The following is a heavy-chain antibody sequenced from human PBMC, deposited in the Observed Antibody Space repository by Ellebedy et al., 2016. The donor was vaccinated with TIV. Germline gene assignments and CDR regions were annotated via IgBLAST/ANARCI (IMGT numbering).Heavy chain of an antibody. Sequence: PGGSLRLSCATSGITFKNAWMSWVRQAPGKGLEWVGRIGNKAKSHFTQYAASVKGRFTISRDDSKNSLSLQMNSLNTEDTALYYCARVGYSSSDFDFWGQGTLVTVSS. V-gene: IGHV3-72*01. D-gene: IGHD3-22*01. CDR3: ARVGYSSSDFDF. J-gene: IGHJ4*02. CDR2: IGNKAKSHFT. CDR1: GITFKNAW.